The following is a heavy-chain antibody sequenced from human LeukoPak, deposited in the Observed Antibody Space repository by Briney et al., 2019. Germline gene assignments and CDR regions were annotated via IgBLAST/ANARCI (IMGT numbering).Heavy chain of an antibody. J-gene: IGHJ4*02. CDR1: GYSFTSYW. D-gene: IGHD3-10*01. V-gene: IGHV5-51*01. Sequence: GESLQISCKGSGYSFTSYWIGWVRQLPGKGLEWMGIIYPGDSDTRYSPSFQGQVTISADKSISTAYLQWSSLKASDTAMYYCARRSSSVTYYYGSGGTYYFDYWGQGTLVTVSS. CDR3: ARRSSSVTYYYGSGGTYYFDY. CDR2: IYPGDSDT.